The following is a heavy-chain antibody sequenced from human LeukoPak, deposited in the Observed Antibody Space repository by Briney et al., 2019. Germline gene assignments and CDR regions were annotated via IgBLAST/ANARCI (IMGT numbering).Heavy chain of an antibody. CDR3: ARPLYSSSWYSHFDY. Sequence: ASVHVSCQASGYSFTSYAMNWLRQAPRQGLEWMGWINTNTGNPTYAQGFTVRFVFSLDTSVSTAYLQISSLKAEDTAVYYCARPLYSSSWYSHFDYWGQGTLVTVSS. D-gene: IGHD6-13*01. V-gene: IGHV7-4-1*02. CDR2: INTNTGNP. J-gene: IGHJ4*02. CDR1: GYSFTSYA.